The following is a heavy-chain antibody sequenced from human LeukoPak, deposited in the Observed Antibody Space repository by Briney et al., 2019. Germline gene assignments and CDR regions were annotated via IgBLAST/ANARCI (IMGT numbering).Heavy chain of an antibody. CDR3: AVIGYDSSGYYYRDWYFDL. CDR1: GYTFTGYY. D-gene: IGHD3-22*01. J-gene: IGHJ2*01. CDR2: INPNSVGT. V-gene: IGHV1-2*02. Sequence: ASVKVSCKASGYTFTGYYMHWVRQAPGQGLEWMGWINPNSVGTNYAQKFQGRVTMTGDTSISTAYMELSRLRSDDTAVYYCAVIGYDSSGYYYRDWYFDLWGRGTLVTVSS.